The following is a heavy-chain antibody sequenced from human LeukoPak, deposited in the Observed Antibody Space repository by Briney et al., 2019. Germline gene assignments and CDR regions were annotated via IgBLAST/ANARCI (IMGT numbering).Heavy chain of an antibody. V-gene: IGHV1-18*01. J-gene: IGHJ4*02. CDR1: GYTFTTHD. CDR2: INTHTGST. D-gene: IGHD2-15*01. Sequence: GASVKVSCKASGYTFTTHDISWVRQAPGQGLEWMGWINTHTGSTNYVQKLQGRVTMTTDTSTSTAYMELRSLGSDDTAVYYCARGPGGCSGGSCYHDYWGQGNLVIVSS. CDR3: ARGPGGCSGGSCYHDY.